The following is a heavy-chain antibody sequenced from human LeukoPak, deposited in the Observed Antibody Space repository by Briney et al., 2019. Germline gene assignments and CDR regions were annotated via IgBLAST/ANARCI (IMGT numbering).Heavy chain of an antibody. CDR2: ISAYNGNT. J-gene: IGHJ3*02. Sequence: ASVKVSCKASGYTFTSYGISWVRQAPGQGLEWMGWISAYNGNTNYAQKLQGRVTITTDESTSTAYMELSSLRSEDTAVYYCARDSGEQLVWVGDAFDIWGQGTMVTVSS. V-gene: IGHV1-18*01. CDR1: GYTFTSYG. D-gene: IGHD6-6*01. CDR3: ARDSGEQLVWVGDAFDI.